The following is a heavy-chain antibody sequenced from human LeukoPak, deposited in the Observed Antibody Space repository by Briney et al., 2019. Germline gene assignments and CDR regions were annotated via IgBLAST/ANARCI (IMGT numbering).Heavy chain of an antibody. D-gene: IGHD1-26*01. Sequence: PGGSLRLSCVASGFTFSSYAMSWVRQAPGKGLEWVSAISGSGVTTHYAGSVKGRFSNSRDNSKNTLYLQMNSLRAEDTALYYCAKKVVVGATSPYSDFQDWGQGTLVTVSS. CDR3: AKKVVVGATSPYSDFQD. CDR2: ISGSGVTT. V-gene: IGHV3-23*01. J-gene: IGHJ1*01. CDR1: GFTFSSYA.